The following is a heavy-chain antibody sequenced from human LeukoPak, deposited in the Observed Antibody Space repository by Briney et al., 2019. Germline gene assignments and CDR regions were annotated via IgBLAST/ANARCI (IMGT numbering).Heavy chain of an antibody. CDR2: ISSSSSTI. V-gene: IGHV3-48*01. CDR3: ARSTVKGLFDY. Sequence: GGSLRLSCAASGFTFSSYSMNWVRQAPGKGLEWVSYISSSSSTIYYADSVKGRFTISRDNAKNSLYLQMNSLRAEDTAVYYCARSTVKGLFDYWGQGTLVTVSS. D-gene: IGHD4-17*01. CDR1: GFTFSSYS. J-gene: IGHJ4*02.